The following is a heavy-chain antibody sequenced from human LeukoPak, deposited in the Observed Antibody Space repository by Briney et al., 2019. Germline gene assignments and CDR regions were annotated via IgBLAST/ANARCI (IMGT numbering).Heavy chain of an antibody. D-gene: IGHD6-19*01. Sequence: SETLSLTCAVYGGSFSNYYWSWIRQPPGKGLEWIGEINHSGSTNYNPSPKSRVTISVDTSKNQFSLKLSSVTAADTAVYYCATSTPPANSSGWYGMDVWGQGTTVTVSS. J-gene: IGHJ6*02. CDR2: INHSGST. CDR1: GGSFSNYY. V-gene: IGHV4-34*01. CDR3: ATSTPPANSSGWYGMDV.